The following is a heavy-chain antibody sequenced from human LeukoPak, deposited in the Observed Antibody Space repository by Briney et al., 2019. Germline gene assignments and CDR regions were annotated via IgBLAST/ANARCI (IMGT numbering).Heavy chain of an antibody. J-gene: IGHJ4*02. V-gene: IGHV5-51*01. CDR2: IYTVDSDT. CDR1: GFSFTSYW. CDR3: ARGGSGWYFDY. D-gene: IGHD6-19*01. Sequence: GESLKISCKGSGFSFTSYWIGWSRQMPEKGLECMGFIYTVDSDTKYNPAFQRQITISVDKSINTAYLQWSSLKASDAAIYYCARGGSGWYFDYWGQGSLVTVSS.